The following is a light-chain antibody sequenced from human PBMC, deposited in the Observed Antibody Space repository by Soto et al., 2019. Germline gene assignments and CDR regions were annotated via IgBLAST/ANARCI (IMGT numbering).Light chain of an antibody. V-gene: IGKV3-20*01. CDR2: GAY. CDR1: QSVSSSY. CDR3: QQYGSSPRT. Sequence: EIVLTQSPGTLSLSPGERATLSCRASQSVSSSYLAWYQQKPGQAPRLVVYGAYRRATGIPDRFIGSGSGTDITLTISRLEPADFAVYYCQQYGSSPRTFGQGTKVEI. J-gene: IGKJ1*01.